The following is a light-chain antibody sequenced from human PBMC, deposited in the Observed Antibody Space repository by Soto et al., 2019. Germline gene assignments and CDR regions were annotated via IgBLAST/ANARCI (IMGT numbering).Light chain of an antibody. Sequence: QSALTQPASVSGSPGQSITISCTGTSSDIGSYRYVSWYQQHPGKAPKLMISEVTHRPSGVSNRFSGSKSGNTASLTISGLQPEDEADYYCSSYTSTITLIVFGTGTKVTVL. J-gene: IGLJ1*01. CDR3: SSYTSTITLIV. CDR1: SSDIGSYRY. CDR2: EVT. V-gene: IGLV2-14*01.